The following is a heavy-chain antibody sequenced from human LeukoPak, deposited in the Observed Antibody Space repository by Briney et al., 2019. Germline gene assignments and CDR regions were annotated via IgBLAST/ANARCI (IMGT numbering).Heavy chain of an antibody. D-gene: IGHD2-15*01. J-gene: IGHJ4*02. V-gene: IGHV3-48*03. CDR3: AKNGLGYCSGGSCYIDY. Sequence: GGSLRLSCAASGFTFSSYEMNWVRQAPGKGLEWVSYISSSGSTIYYADSVKGRFTISRDNSKNTLYLQMNSLRAEDTAVYYCAKNGLGYCSGGSCYIDYWGQGTLVTVSS. CDR1: GFTFSSYE. CDR2: ISSSGSTI.